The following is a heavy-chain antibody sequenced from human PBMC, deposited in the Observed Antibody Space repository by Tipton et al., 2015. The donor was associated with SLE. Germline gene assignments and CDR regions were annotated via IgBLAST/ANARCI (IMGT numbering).Heavy chain of an antibody. J-gene: IGHJ4*02. CDR2: IHYSGST. CDR1: GDSISDYC. V-gene: IGHV4-59*03. D-gene: IGHD3-22*01. CDR3: AGSLGMVISPLEF. Sequence: TLSLTCTVSGDSISDYCWSWIRQAPGKGLERIGYIHYSGSTNYNPSLKSRVTISADTSNNQFSLKLNSVTAADTAVYYCAGSLGMVISPLEFWGRGTLVTVSS.